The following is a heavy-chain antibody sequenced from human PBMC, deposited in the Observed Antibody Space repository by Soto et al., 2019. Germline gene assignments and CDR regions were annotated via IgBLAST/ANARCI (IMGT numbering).Heavy chain of an antibody. Sequence: GASVKVSCKASGGTFSSYAISWVRQAPGQGLEWMGGIIPIFGTADYAQKFQGRVTITADESTNTAYMELSSLRSEDTAVYYCAILSPPPHCGGDCPHFNFDYWGQGTLVTVSS. D-gene: IGHD2-21*02. CDR3: AILSPPPHCGGDCPHFNFDY. CDR1: GGTFSSYA. V-gene: IGHV1-69*13. CDR2: IIPIFGTA. J-gene: IGHJ4*02.